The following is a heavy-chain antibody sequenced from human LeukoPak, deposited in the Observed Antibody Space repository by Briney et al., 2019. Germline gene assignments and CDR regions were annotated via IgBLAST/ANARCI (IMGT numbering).Heavy chain of an antibody. CDR3: ARSRQTDYYDSSGYYYDY. D-gene: IGHD3-22*01. Sequence: GASVKVSCKASGYTFTSYDINWVRQATGQGLEWMGWMNPNSGNTGYAQKFQGRVTMTRNTSISTAYMELSSLRSEDTAVYYCARSRQTDYYDSSGYYYDYWGQGTLVTVSS. V-gene: IGHV1-8*01. CDR1: GYTFTSYD. J-gene: IGHJ4*02. CDR2: MNPNSGNT.